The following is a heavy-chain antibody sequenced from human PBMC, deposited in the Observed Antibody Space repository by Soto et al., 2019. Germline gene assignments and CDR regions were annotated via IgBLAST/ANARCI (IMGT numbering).Heavy chain of an antibody. CDR2: IIPIFGTA. CDR3: ARGSYRRFGELFIPRGYYYGMDV. CDR1: GGTFSSYA. J-gene: IGHJ6*02. Sequence: QVQLVQSGAEVKKPGSSVKVSCKASGGTFSSYAISWVRQAPGQGLDWMGGIIPIFGTANYAQKFQGRVTITADESTSTAYMELSSLRSEDTAVYYCARGSYRRFGELFIPRGYYYGMDVWGQGTTVTVSS. V-gene: IGHV1-69*01. D-gene: IGHD3-10*01.